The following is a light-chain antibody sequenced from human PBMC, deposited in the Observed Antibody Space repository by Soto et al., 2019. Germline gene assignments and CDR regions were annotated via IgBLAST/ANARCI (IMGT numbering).Light chain of an antibody. V-gene: IGKV3D-11*01. CDR2: DAS. CDR3: QQRSNCPT. J-gene: IGKJ5*01. CDR1: QGVSSY. Sequence: EIVLTQSPATLSLSPGERATLSCRSSQGVSSYLAWYQQKPGQAPRLLIYDASNRATGIPARFSGSGPGTDFTLTISSLEPEYFAVYYCQQRSNCPTLGQGTRLEIK.